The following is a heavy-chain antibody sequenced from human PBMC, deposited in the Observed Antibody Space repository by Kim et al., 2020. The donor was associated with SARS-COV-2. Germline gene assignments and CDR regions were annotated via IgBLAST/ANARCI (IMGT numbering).Heavy chain of an antibody. Sequence: GGSLRLSCAASGFTFSSSGMHWVRQAPGKGLEWLAVIWYDGSNKYYADSVKGRFTISRDNSKNTLYLQMNSLRAEDTAVYYCTKDQTSTGAANDYWGQGTLVTVSS. CDR2: IWYDGSNK. V-gene: IGHV3-33*06. D-gene: IGHD4-17*01. CDR1: GFTFSSSG. J-gene: IGHJ4*02. CDR3: TKDQTSTGAANDY.